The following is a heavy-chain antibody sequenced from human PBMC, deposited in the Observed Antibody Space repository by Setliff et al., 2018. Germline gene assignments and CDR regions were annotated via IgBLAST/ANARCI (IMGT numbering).Heavy chain of an antibody. J-gene: IGHJ5*02. CDR3: VRGAGPWVVVAIPDDR. Sequence: ASVKVSCKASGGTFTNYGVSWVRQAPGQGLEWMGWLSTRNDDTGYAQKFKGRVTMTTDTSTGTAYMELRSLRPDDTAVYYCVRGAGPWVVVAIPDDRWGKGTLVTVSS. CDR1: GGTFTNYG. CDR2: LSTRNDDT. V-gene: IGHV1-18*01. D-gene: IGHD2-2*02.